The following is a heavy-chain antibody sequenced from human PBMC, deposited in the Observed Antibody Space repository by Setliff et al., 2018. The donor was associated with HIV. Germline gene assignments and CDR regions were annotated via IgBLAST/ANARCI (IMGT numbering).Heavy chain of an antibody. CDR2: ISSRSSNI. CDR3: ARARLNYGVELLDAFDI. D-gene: IGHD4-17*01. V-gene: IGHV3-48*01. Sequence: GGSLRLSCAASRFTFSTYGMNWVRQAPGKGLEWVSYISSRSSNIFYAESVKGRFTISRDNAKNSLYLQMNSLRVEDTAVYYCARARLNYGVELLDAFDIWGQGTMVTVSS. J-gene: IGHJ3*02. CDR1: RFTFSTYG.